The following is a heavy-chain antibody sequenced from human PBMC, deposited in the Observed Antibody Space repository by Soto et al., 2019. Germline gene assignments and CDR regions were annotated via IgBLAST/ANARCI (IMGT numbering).Heavy chain of an antibody. CDR1: GGSINSSTYY. J-gene: IGHJ4*02. D-gene: IGHD4-4*01. V-gene: IGHV4-39*01. CDR3: ARQVTLYSNFDY. Sequence: SETLSLTCTLSGGSINSSTYYWGWIRQPPGKGLEWIGSIYNSGSTYNNPSLKSRVTISVDTSKNQFSLKLSSVTAADTAVYYCARQVTLYSNFDYWGQGTLVTVSS. CDR2: IYNSGST.